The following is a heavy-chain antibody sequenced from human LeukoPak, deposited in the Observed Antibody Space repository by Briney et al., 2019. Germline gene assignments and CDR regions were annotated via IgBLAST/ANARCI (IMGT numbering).Heavy chain of an antibody. CDR1: GGSFSGHY. Sequence: SETLSLTCAVYGGSFSGHYWSWIRQPPGKGLEWIGEINHSGSTNYNPSLKSRVTISVDASKNQFSLKLSSVTAADTAVYYCARGPRYSSSWFAYNWFDPWGQGTLVTVSS. CDR3: ARGPRYSSSWFAYNWFDP. D-gene: IGHD6-13*01. CDR2: INHSGST. V-gene: IGHV4-34*01. J-gene: IGHJ5*02.